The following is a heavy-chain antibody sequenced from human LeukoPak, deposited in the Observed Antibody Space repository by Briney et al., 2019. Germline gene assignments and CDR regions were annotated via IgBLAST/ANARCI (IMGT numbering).Heavy chain of an antibody. V-gene: IGHV4-34*01. Sequence: SETLSLTCAVYGGSFSGYYWSWIRQPPGKGLEWIGEINHSGSTNYNPSLKSRVTISVDTSKNQFSLKLSSVTAADTAVYYCASTLYLYHYDSSGYYYWGQGTLVTVSS. CDR2: INHSGST. D-gene: IGHD3-22*01. J-gene: IGHJ4*02. CDR1: GGSFSGYY. CDR3: ASTLYLYHYDSSGYYY.